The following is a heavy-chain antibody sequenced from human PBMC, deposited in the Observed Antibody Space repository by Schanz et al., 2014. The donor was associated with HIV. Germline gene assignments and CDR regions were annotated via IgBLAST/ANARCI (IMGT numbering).Heavy chain of an antibody. J-gene: IGHJ4*02. Sequence: VQLVESGGGVVQPGGSLRLSCAASGITFSDFAMTWVRQAPGKGLVWVSRINSDGSSTNYADSVKGRFTISRDNSKNTLYLQMNSLRVEDTAVYYCANEEVPNDYWGQGTLVTVSS. CDR1: GITFSDFA. CDR3: ANEEVPNDY. CDR2: INSDGSST. V-gene: IGHV3-23*04.